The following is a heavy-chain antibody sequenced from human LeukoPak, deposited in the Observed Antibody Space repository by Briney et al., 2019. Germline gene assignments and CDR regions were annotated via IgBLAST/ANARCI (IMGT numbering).Heavy chain of an antibody. V-gene: IGHV1-8*01. CDR1: GYTFTNYD. D-gene: IGHD4-11*01. CDR2: MNPNSGNT. Sequence: EASVKVSCKASGYTFTNYDINWVRQDTGQGLEWMGWMNPNSGNTGYAQKFQGRVTMTRNTSISTAYMELSSLRYEDTAVYYCATDYTDYSLDYWGQGTLVTVSS. J-gene: IGHJ4*02. CDR3: ATDYTDYSLDY.